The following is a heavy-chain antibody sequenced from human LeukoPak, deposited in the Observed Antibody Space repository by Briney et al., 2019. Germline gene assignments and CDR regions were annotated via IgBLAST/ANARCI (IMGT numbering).Heavy chain of an antibody. D-gene: IGHD6-13*01. V-gene: IGHV4-39*07. CDR2: IYYSGST. CDR1: GGSISSSSYY. Sequence: SETLSLTCTVSGGSISSSSYYWGWIRQPPGKGLEWIGSIYYSGSTYYNPSLKSRVTISVDTSKNQFSLKLSSVTAADTAVYYCARVKYSSSWYSWDWFDPWGQGTLVTVSS. CDR3: ARVKYSSSWYSWDWFDP. J-gene: IGHJ5*02.